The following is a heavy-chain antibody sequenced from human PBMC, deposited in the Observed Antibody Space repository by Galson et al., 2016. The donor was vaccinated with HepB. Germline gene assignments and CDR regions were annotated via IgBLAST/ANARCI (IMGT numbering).Heavy chain of an antibody. J-gene: IGHJ4*02. Sequence: SETLSLTCTVSGGSISSYYWSWIRQPPGKGLEWIGYIYYSGSTNYNPSLKSRVTVSIDTSKNQFSLRLTSVTAADTAVYFCARKYGFRPHYFDYWGQGALVTVSS. CDR3: ARKYGFRPHYFDY. CDR1: GGSISSYY. D-gene: IGHD5-24*01. CDR2: IYYSGST. V-gene: IGHV4-59*01.